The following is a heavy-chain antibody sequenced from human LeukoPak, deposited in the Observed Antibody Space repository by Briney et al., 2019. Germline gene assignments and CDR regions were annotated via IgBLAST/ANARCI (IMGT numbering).Heavy chain of an antibody. V-gene: IGHV1-69*05. CDR3: AREVAKDAFDI. D-gene: IGHD5-12*01. J-gene: IGHJ3*02. Sequence: GSSVEVSCKASGGTFSSYAISWVRQAPGQGLEWMGRIIPIFGTANYAQKFQGRVTITTDESTSTAYMELSSLRSEDTAVYYCAREVAKDAFDIWGQGTMVTVSS. CDR2: IIPIFGTA. CDR1: GGTFSSYA.